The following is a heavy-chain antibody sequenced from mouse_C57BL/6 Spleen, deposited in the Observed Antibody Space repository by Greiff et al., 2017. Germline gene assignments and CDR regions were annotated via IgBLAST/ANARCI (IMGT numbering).Heavy chain of an antibody. CDR2: IYPRSGNT. CDR3: ARSNYYGSSNPYFDY. V-gene: IGHV1-81*01. D-gene: IGHD1-1*01. Sequence: VQLQQSGAELARPGASVKLSCKASGYTFTSYGISWVKQRTGQGLEWIGEIYPRSGNTYYNEKFKGKATLTADESSSTAYMELRSLTSEDSAVYFCARSNYYGSSNPYFDYWGQGTTLTVSS. CDR1: GYTFTSYG. J-gene: IGHJ2*01.